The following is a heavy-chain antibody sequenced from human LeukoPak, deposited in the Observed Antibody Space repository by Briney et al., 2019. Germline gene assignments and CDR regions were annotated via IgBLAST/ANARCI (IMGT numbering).Heavy chain of an antibody. CDR1: GGSISSSGYY. J-gene: IGHJ4*02. CDR2: IHYSGST. CDR3: ARRSTSGSYWDYFDY. V-gene: IGHV4-61*05. D-gene: IGHD1-26*01. Sequence: SETLSLTCTVSGGSISSSGYYWGWIRQPPGKGLEWIGYIHYSGSTNYNPSLKSRVTISVDTSKNQFSLRLISVTAADTAVYYCARRSTSGSYWDYFDYWGQGTLVTVSS.